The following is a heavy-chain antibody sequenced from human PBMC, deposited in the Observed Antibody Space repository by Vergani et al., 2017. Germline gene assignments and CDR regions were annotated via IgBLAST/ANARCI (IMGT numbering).Heavy chain of an antibody. V-gene: IGHV1-2*02. CDR2: INPNSGGT. CDR3: ARVGVDGFGELLYSKFDY. Sequence: QVQLVQSGAEVKKPGASVKVSRKASGYTFTGYYMHWVRQAPGQGLEWMGWINPNSGGTNYAQKFQGRVTMTRDTSISTAYMELSRLRSDDTAVYYCARVGVDGFGELLYSKFDYWGQGTLVTVSS. D-gene: IGHD3-10*01. CDR1: GYTFTGYY. J-gene: IGHJ4*02.